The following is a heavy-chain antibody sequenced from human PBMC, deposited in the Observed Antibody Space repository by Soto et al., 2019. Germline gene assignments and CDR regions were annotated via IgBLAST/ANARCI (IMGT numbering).Heavy chain of an antibody. Sequence: PSQTLSLTCAISGDSVSSNSAAWNWIRQSPSRGLEWLGRTYYRSKWYNDYAVSVKSRITINPDTSKNQFSLQLNSVTPEDTAVYYCARDDGAITIFGVRITDYFDYWGQGTLVTVSS. CDR3: ARDDGAITIFGVRITDYFDY. D-gene: IGHD3-3*01. CDR2: TYYRSKWYN. CDR1: GDSVSSNSAA. V-gene: IGHV6-1*01. J-gene: IGHJ4*02.